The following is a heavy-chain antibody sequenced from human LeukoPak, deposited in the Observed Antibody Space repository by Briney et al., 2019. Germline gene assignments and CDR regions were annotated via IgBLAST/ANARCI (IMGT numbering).Heavy chain of an antibody. J-gene: IGHJ3*02. D-gene: IGHD6-19*01. CDR3: ASPWRSSGWYAFDI. CDR2: MSSNSSGR. CDR1: GVTFSSDS. V-gene: IGHV3-21*01. Sequence: GGSLRLSCAASGVTFSSDSMNWGCQGPRKGLEWVSSMSSNSSGRNYADSVKGRFTISKDNAKNSLYLQMNSLRAEDTAVYYCASPWRSSGWYAFDIWGQGTMVTVSS.